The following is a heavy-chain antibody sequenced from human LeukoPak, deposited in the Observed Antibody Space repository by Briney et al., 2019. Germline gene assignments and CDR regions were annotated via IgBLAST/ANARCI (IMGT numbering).Heavy chain of an antibody. CDR1: GGTFSSYA. CDR3: ARDRYCSGGSCYSGYYYGMDV. V-gene: IGHV1-69*13. D-gene: IGHD2-15*01. CDR2: IIPIFGTA. J-gene: IGHJ6*02. Sequence: SVKVSCKASGGTFSSYAISWVRQAPGQGLEWMGGIIPIFGTANYAQKCQGRVTITADESTSTAYMELSRLRSEDTAVYYCARDRYCSGGSCYSGYYYGMDVWGQGTTVTVSS.